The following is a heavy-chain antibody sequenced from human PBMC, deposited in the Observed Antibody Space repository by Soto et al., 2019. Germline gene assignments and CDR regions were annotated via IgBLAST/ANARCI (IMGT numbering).Heavy chain of an antibody. CDR3: AKDNCYCSGWKDY. J-gene: IGHJ4*02. CDR1: GFTFSTYA. D-gene: IGHD6-19*01. V-gene: IGHV3-23*01. Sequence: EVQLLESGGGLVQPGGSLRLSCAASGFTFSTYAISWVRQAPGKGLEWVSAISGSGGSTYYADSVKGRFTISRDNSKNTLYLQMNSLRGEDTAVYYCAKDNCYCSGWKDYWGQGTLVTVSS. CDR2: ISGSGGST.